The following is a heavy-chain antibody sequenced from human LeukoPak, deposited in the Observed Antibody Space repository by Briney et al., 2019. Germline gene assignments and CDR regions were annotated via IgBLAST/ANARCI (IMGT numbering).Heavy chain of an antibody. J-gene: IGHJ5*02. V-gene: IGHV4-30-4*01. CDR1: GGSISSGDYY. CDR3: ARHSGLRSPFDP. D-gene: IGHD3-3*01. CDR2: IYYSGST. Sequence: SETLSLTCTVSGGSISSGDYYWSWVRPPPGKGLGWIGYIYYSGSTYYNPSLESRVTISVDTSKNQLSLKLTSATAADTSVYYCARHSGLRSPFDPWGQGTLVTVSS.